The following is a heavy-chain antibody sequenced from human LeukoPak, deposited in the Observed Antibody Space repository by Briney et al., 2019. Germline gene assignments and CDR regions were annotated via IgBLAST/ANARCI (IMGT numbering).Heavy chain of an antibody. J-gene: IGHJ4*02. CDR2: IKQDGSEK. Sequence: GSLRLSCAASGFTFSSYWMSWVRQAPGKGLEWVANIKQDGSEKYYVDSVKGRFTISRDNAKNSLYLQMNSLRAEDTAVCYCARVDWHHESSTYYFDYWGQGTLVTVSS. D-gene: IGHD1-14*01. V-gene: IGHV3-7*01. CDR1: GFTFSSYW. CDR3: ARVDWHHESSTYYFDY.